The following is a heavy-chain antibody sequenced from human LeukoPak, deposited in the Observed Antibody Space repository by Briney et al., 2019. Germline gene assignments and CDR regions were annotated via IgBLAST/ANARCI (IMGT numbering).Heavy chain of an antibody. Sequence: PSGTLSLTCTVSGASISSSYWSWIRQPPGERLEWSGYIYYNGNTNSHPSLKSRVTISADTSKNRFSLKLSSVTAADTAIYYCVRGNYDNRGYSNAFDIWGQGTMVTVSS. D-gene: IGHD3-22*01. J-gene: IGHJ3*02. CDR1: GASISSSY. CDR3: VRGNYDNRGYSNAFDI. CDR2: IYYNGNT. V-gene: IGHV4-59*01.